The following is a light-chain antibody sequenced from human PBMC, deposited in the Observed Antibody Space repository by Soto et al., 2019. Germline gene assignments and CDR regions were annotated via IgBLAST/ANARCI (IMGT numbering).Light chain of an antibody. Sequence: IVLTQSPAPLSFSPGERATLSCRASQSVSSYLAWYQQKPGQAPRLLIYDASNRATGIPARFSGSGSGTDFTLTISSLEPEDFAVYYCQQRSNWPRTLGQGTKVDIK. V-gene: IGKV3-11*01. CDR1: QSVSSY. CDR3: QQRSNWPRT. J-gene: IGKJ1*01. CDR2: DAS.